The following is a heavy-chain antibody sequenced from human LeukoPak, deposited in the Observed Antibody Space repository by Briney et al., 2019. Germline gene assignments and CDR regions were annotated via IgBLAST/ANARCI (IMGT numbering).Heavy chain of an antibody. CDR3: ARADQISSGSDQHDY. D-gene: IGHD6-19*01. Sequence: SETLSLTCAVYGGSFSGYYWSWIRQPPGKGLEWIGEINHSGSTNYNPSLKSRVTISVDTSKNQFSLKLSSVTAADTAVYYCARADQISSGSDQHDYWGQGTLVTVSS. CDR1: GGSFSGYY. CDR2: INHSGST. V-gene: IGHV4-34*01. J-gene: IGHJ4*02.